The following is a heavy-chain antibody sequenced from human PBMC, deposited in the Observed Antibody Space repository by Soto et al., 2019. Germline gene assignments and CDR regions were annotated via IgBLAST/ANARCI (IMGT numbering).Heavy chain of an antibody. Sequence: ASVKVSCKASGYTFTGYYIHWVRQAPGQGLEWMGWIIPHSGGTKFAQKFQGRVTMTRDTSISTAYMELSRPNYDDTAMYYCARGGTYHGFDIWGQGTMVT. D-gene: IGHD1-26*01. J-gene: IGHJ3*02. CDR2: IIPHSGGT. V-gene: IGHV1-2*02. CDR3: ARGGTYHGFDI. CDR1: GYTFTGYY.